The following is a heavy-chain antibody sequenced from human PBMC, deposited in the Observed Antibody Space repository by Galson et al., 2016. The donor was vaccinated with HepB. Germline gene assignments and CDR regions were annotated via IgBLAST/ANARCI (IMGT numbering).Heavy chain of an antibody. Sequence: SLRLSCAASGFTFRSYGMHWVCQAPGKGLEWVAAISYDVSNKYYADSVKGRFTISRDNSKNTLYLQMNSLRAEDTAVYYCAKVLMHYDYVWGIDYWGQGTLVTVSS. D-gene: IGHD3-16*01. CDR2: ISYDVSNK. J-gene: IGHJ4*02. V-gene: IGHV3-30*18. CDR3: AKVLMHYDYVWGIDY. CDR1: GFTFRSYG.